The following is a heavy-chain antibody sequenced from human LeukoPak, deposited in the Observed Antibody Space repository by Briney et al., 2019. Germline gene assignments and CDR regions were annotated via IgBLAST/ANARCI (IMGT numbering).Heavy chain of an antibody. CDR2: ISYDGSNK. D-gene: IGHD2-8*01. Sequence: GGSLRLSCAASGFTFSSYAMHWVRQAPGKGLEWVAVISYDGSNKYYADSVKGRLTISRDNSKNTLYLQMNSLRAEDTAVYYCAKDPDCTSGICYTFFDYWGQGTLVTVSS. J-gene: IGHJ4*02. CDR1: GFTFSSYA. CDR3: AKDPDCTSGICYTFFDY. V-gene: IGHV3-30*04.